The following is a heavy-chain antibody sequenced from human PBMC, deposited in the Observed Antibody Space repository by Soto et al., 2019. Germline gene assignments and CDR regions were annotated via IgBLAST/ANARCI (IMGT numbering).Heavy chain of an antibody. V-gene: IGHV1-2*02. J-gene: IGHJ4*02. CDR3: ARVHTYYYDSGSFDY. CDR1: GYIFSANY. Sequence: ASVKVSCKASGYIFSANYIHWVRQAPGQGLEWLGWINPHSGATNYAQKFLGRVTMSADTSISTAYMDLSRLRSDDTAVYYCARVHTYYYDSGSFDYWGQGTLVTVSS. D-gene: IGHD3-22*01. CDR2: INPHSGAT.